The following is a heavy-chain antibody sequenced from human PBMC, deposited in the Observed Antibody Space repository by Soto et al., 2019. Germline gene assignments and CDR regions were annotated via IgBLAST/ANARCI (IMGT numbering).Heavy chain of an antibody. Sequence: PGESLKISCKGSGYSFTSYWIGWVRQMPGKGLEWMGIIYPGDSDTRYSPSFQGQVTISADKSISTAYLQWSSLKASDTAMYYCASHHTPYYYDTNGDYAFDIWGQGTMVTVSS. CDR3: ASHHTPYYYDTNGDYAFDI. D-gene: IGHD3-22*01. CDR2: IYPGDSDT. CDR1: GYSFTSYW. J-gene: IGHJ3*02. V-gene: IGHV5-51*01.